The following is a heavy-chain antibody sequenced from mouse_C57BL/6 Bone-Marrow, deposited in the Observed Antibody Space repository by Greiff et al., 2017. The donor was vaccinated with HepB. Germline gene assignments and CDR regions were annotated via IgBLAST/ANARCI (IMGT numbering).Heavy chain of an antibody. J-gene: IGHJ3*01. CDR3: ARYNYGSSFAY. CDR2: IRNKANGYTT. Sequence: EVHLVESGGGLVQPGGSLSLSCAASGFTFTDYYMSWVRQPPGKALEWLGFIRNKANGYTTEYSASVKGRFTISRDNSQSILYLQMNALRAEDSATYYCARYNYGSSFAYWGQGTLVTVSA. D-gene: IGHD1-1*01. CDR1: GFTFTDYY. V-gene: IGHV7-3*01.